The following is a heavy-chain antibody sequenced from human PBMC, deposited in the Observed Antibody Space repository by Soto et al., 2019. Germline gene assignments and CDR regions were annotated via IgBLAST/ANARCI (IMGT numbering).Heavy chain of an antibody. CDR1: GGTFSSYA. V-gene: IGHV1-69*13. CDR3: ARGTGLAATRNWFDP. D-gene: IGHD2-15*01. Sequence: GASVKVSFKASGGTFSSYAISWLRQAPGQGLEWMGGIIPIFGTANYAQKFQGRVTITADESTSTAYMELSSLRSEGTAVYYCARGTGLAATRNWFDPWGQGTLVTVSS. CDR2: IIPIFGTA. J-gene: IGHJ5*02.